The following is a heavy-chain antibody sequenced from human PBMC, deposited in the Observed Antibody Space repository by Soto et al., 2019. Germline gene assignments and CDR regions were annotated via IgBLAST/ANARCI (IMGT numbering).Heavy chain of an antibody. J-gene: IGHJ6*02. CDR1: GGSISSSNW. Sequence: SETLSLTCAVSGGSISSSNWWSWVRQPPGKGLEWIGEIYHSGSTNYNPSLKSRVTISVDKSKNQFSLKLSSVTAADTAVYYCARDLHCSGGSCYGYYYYGMDVWGQGTTVTVSS. V-gene: IGHV4-4*02. CDR3: ARDLHCSGGSCYGYYYYGMDV. D-gene: IGHD2-15*01. CDR2: IYHSGST.